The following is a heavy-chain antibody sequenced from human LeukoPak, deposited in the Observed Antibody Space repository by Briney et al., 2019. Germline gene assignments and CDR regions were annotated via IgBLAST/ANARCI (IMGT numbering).Heavy chain of an antibody. J-gene: IGHJ1*01. CDR2: IYHSGST. CDR1: GGSISTFY. V-gene: IGHV4-59*01. D-gene: IGHD6-6*01. CDR3: ARGGAARLHFQN. Sequence: SETLSLTCTVSGGSISTFYWSWIRQPPGKGLEWIGYIYHSGSTNYNPSLQSRVTISVDTSKNQFSLNLNSVTAADTAVYYCARGGAARLHFQNWGQGTLVTVSS.